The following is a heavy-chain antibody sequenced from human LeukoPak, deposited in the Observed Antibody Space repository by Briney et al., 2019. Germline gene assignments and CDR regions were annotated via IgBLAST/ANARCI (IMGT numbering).Heavy chain of an antibody. Sequence: GGSLRLSCAASGFTFSTYAMSWVRQAPGKGLEWVSAIGGSGDFTYYAEYVRGRFTISRDNSKKALYLQMNSLRAEDTAVYYCAKADRGWGVITKDWGQGTLVTVSS. J-gene: IGHJ4*02. CDR2: IGGSGDFT. CDR3: AKADRGWGVITKD. V-gene: IGHV3-23*01. CDR1: GFTFSTYA. D-gene: IGHD3-10*01.